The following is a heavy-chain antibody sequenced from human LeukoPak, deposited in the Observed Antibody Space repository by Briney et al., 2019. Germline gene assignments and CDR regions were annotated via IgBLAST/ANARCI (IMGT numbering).Heavy chain of an antibody. CDR1: GFTFDDYA. V-gene: IGHV3-43*02. CDR2: ISGDGGST. CDR3: AKDTGFLSGSSP. J-gene: IGHJ3*01. D-gene: IGHD1-26*01. Sequence: GGSLRLSCAASGFTFDDYAMHWVRQAPGKGLEWVSLISGDGGSTYYADSVKGRFTISRDNSKNSLYLQINSLRTEDTALYYCAKDTGFLSGSSPWGQGTMVTVSS.